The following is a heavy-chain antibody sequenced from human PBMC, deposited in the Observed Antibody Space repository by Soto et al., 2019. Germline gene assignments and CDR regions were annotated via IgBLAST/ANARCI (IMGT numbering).Heavy chain of an antibody. CDR1: GFTVSSNY. J-gene: IGHJ4*02. V-gene: IGHV3-53*04. CDR2: IYSGGTT. CDR3: ARVYYYDSSGYPGGYFDY. D-gene: IGHD3-22*01. Sequence: GGSLRLSCAASGFTVSSNYMSWVRQAPGMGLEWVSIIYSGGTTYYADSVKGRFTISRHNSKNTLYLQMNSLRAEDTAVYYCARVYYYDSSGYPGGYFDYWGQGT.